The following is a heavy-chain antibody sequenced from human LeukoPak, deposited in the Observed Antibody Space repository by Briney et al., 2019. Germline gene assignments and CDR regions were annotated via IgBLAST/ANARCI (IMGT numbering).Heavy chain of an antibody. D-gene: IGHD3-9*01. CDR1: GGSISSSNW. J-gene: IGHJ3*02. V-gene: IGHV4-4*02. Sequence: SETLSLTCAVSGGSISSSNWWSWVRQPPGKGLEWIGEIYHSGSTNYNPSLKSRVTISVDKSKNQFSLKLSSVTAADTAVYYCARAPLFDWLLYHDAFDIWGQGTMVTVSS. CDR2: IYHSGST. CDR3: ARAPLFDWLLYHDAFDI.